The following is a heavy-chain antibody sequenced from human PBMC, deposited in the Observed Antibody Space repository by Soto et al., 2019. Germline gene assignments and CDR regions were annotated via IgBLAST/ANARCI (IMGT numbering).Heavy chain of an antibody. D-gene: IGHD5-18*01. CDR2: IIPIFGTA. CDR3: ATAEYSYGYYYYGMDV. J-gene: IGHJ6*02. CDR1: GGTFSSYA. Sequence: SVKVSCKASGGTFSSYAISWVRQPPGQGLEWMGGIIPIFGTANYAQKFQGRVTNTADESTSKAYMELSSLRSEDTAVYYCATAEYSYGYYYYGMDVWGQGTTVTVSS. V-gene: IGHV1-69*13.